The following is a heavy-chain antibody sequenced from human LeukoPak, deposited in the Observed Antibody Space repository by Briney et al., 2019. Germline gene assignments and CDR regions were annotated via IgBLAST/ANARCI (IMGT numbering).Heavy chain of an antibody. CDR2: IDWDDDK. CDR3: AWIRTNGECHTCMDV. J-gene: IGHJ6*03. D-gene: IGHD2-8*01. V-gene: IGHV2-70*11. Sequence: SGPALVKPTQTLTLTCTFSGFSLTTSGTCVTWIRQPPGKALEWLARIDWDDDKYYSTSLRTRLTISKDTSKNQVVLTMTNMDPVDTATYYCAWIRTNGECHTCMDVWGKGTTVTVSS. CDR1: GFSLTTSGTC.